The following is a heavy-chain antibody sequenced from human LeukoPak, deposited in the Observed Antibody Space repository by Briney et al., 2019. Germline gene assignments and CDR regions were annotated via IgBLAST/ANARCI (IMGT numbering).Heavy chain of an antibody. D-gene: IGHD3-22*01. CDR2: ISYDGSNK. J-gene: IGHJ4*02. CDR1: GFTFSSYA. Sequence: GRSLRLSCAASGFTFSSYAMHWVRQAPGKGLEWVAVISYDGSNKYYADSVKGRFTISRDNSKNTLYLQMDSLRAEDTAVYYCAKEYDSSNYYYLACDYWGQGTLVTVSS. CDR3: AKEYDSSNYYYLACDY. V-gene: IGHV3-30*04.